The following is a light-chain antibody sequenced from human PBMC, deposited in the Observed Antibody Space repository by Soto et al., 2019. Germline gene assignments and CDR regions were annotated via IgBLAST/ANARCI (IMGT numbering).Light chain of an antibody. V-gene: IGLV2-11*01. J-gene: IGLJ3*02. Sequence: QSALTQPRSVSGSPGQSVTISCTGTSSDVGNYNYVSWYQQNPGKAPKLMIYDVNKRPSGVPDRFSGSKSGNTASLTISGLQAEDEADYYCCSHAGTYTFAFGGGIKLTVL. CDR3: CSHAGTYTFA. CDR1: SSDVGNYNY. CDR2: DVN.